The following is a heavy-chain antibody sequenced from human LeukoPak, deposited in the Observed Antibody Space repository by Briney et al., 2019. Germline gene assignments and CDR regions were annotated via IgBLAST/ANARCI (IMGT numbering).Heavy chain of an antibody. CDR3: VRGARMGYDSSGYYAY. CDR2: THISGST. V-gene: IGHV4-4*07. J-gene: IGHJ4*02. D-gene: IGHD3-22*01. CDR1: GGPINSYY. Sequence: SETLSLTYTVSGGPINSYYWSWIRQPAGKGLEWIGRTHISGSTNYNPSLKSRVTMSVDTSKNQFSLKLSSVTAADTAVYYCVRGARMGYDSSGYYAYWGQGTLVTVSS.